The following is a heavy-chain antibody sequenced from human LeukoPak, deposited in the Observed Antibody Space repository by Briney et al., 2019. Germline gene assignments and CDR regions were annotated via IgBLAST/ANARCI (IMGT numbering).Heavy chain of an antibody. CDR2: IYYSGST. Sequence: PSGTLSLTCAVSGGSISSGGYYWSWIRQHPGKGLEWIGYIYYSGSTYYNPSLKSRVTISVDTSKNQFSLKLSSVTAADTAVYHCARSDTGNYYDSSGYYYVAPYYFDYWGQGTLVTVSS. V-gene: IGHV4-31*11. CDR1: GGSISSGGYY. CDR3: ARSDTGNYYDSSGYYYVAPYYFDY. J-gene: IGHJ4*02. D-gene: IGHD3-22*01.